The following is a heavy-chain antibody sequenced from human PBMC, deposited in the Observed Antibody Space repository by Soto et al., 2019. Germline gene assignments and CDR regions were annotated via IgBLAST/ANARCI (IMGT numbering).Heavy chain of an antibody. V-gene: IGHV3-74*01. J-gene: IGHJ6*02. D-gene: IGHD3-10*01. CDR1: ESTFSSYW. CDR2: LNEDGSFT. CDR3: ARDLSGRADV. Sequence: EVQLVESGGGLVRPGGSLRLSCVASESTFSSYWMHWVRQTPGKGLVWVSRLNEDGSFTSYADSVQGRFTIYRDNAKKTLDLQMNSLRAEDTAVYYCARDLSGRADVWGQGTTVTVSS.